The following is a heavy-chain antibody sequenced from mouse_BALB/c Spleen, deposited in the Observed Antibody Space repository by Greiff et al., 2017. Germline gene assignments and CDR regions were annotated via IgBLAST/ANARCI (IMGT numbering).Heavy chain of an antibody. CDR2: ISSGSSTI. J-gene: IGHJ2*01. Sequence: EVKLVESGGGLVQPGGSRKLSCAASGFTFSSFGMHWVRQAPEKGLEWVAYISSGSSTIYYADTVKGRFTISRDNPKNTLFLQMTSLRSEDTAMYYCARRVYGNDVDYWGQGTTLTVSS. D-gene: IGHD2-2*01. CDR1: GFTFSSFG. V-gene: IGHV5-17*02. CDR3: ARRVYGNDVDY.